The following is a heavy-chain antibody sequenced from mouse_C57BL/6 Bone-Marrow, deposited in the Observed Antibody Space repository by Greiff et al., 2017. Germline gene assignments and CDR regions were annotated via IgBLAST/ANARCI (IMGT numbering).Heavy chain of an antibody. Sequence: QVQLQQPGAELVMPGASVKLSCKASGYTFTSYWMHWVKQRPGQGLEWIGEIDPSDSYTNYNQKFKGKSTLPVDKSSSTAYMQLSSLTSEDSAVYYWARWGTTVVAYYFAYWGQGTTLTVSS. D-gene: IGHD1-1*01. CDR2: IDPSDSYT. CDR3: ARWGTTVVAYYFAY. J-gene: IGHJ2*01. CDR1: GYTFTSYW. V-gene: IGHV1-69*01.